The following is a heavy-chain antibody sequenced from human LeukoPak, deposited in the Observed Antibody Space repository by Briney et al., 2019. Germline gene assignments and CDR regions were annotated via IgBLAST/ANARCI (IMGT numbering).Heavy chain of an antibody. CDR3: ARYCGSTSCYPDY. Sequence: GASVKVSCKVSGYTFTGYYMHWVRQAPGQGLEWMGRINPNSGGTNYAQKFQGRVTMTRDTSISSAYMELSRLSSADTAVYFCARYCGSTSCYPDYWGQGTLVTVSS. D-gene: IGHD2-2*01. J-gene: IGHJ4*02. CDR1: GYTFTGYY. CDR2: INPNSGGT. V-gene: IGHV1-2*02.